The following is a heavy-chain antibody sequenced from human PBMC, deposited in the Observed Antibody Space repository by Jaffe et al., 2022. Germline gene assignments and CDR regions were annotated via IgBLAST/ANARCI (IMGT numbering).Heavy chain of an antibody. J-gene: IGHJ4*02. V-gene: IGHV3-15*01. Sequence: EVQLVESGGGLVNVGGSLRLSCAAPGFTFKDAWMSWVRQAPGKGLEWVGRVKSESYGGTRDYAAFVKGRFTISIDDSQTTVYLQMNTLKTDDTAIYYCTADSPGGTYPVDYWGQGTLVTVSS. CDR1: GFTFKDAW. CDR3: TADSPGGTYPVDY. CDR2: VKSESYGGTR.